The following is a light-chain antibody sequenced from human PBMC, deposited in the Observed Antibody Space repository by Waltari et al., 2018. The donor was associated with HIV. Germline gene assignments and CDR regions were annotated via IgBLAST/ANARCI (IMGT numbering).Light chain of an antibody. Sequence: QSALTQPPSASGTPGQRVTISCSGSSSNVGRNAVYWYQKFPGSAPQLVIYRDNQWPPGVSDRFSGSKSGAAASLAISGLRSEDEADFYCSTWDDSLKDVLFGGGTKLTVL. J-gene: IGLJ2*01. CDR1: SSNVGRNA. V-gene: IGLV1-47*01. CDR2: RDN. CDR3: STWDDSLKDVL.